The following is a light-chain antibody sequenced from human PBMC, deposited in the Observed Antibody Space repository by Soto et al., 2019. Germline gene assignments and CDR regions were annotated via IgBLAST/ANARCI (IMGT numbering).Light chain of an antibody. V-gene: IGKV3-11*01. CDR2: VAS. CDR3: QQRSNWPPWT. J-gene: IGKJ1*01. Sequence: EIVLTQSPATLSVSPGERATLSCRASQSVNQKLGWYQQKPGQAPRLLIYVASYRATGIPARFSGSGSGTEYTLTISRLEPEDFAVYYCQQRSNWPPWTFGQGTKVEIK. CDR1: QSVNQK.